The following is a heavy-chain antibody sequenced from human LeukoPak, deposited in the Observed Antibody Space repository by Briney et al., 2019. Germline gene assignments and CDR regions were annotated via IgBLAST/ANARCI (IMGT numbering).Heavy chain of an antibody. Sequence: GGSLRLSCAASGFTLSNYAMHWVRQAPGKGLEWVAIISYDESQSYYADSLKGRFTISRDNSKNTLYLQMNSLRAEDTAVYYCARDSLVVLATGSYMDVWGQGTTVTVSS. J-gene: IGHJ6*02. CDR1: GFTLSNYA. V-gene: IGHV3-30*04. D-gene: IGHD2-15*01. CDR2: ISYDESQS. CDR3: ARDSLVVLATGSYMDV.